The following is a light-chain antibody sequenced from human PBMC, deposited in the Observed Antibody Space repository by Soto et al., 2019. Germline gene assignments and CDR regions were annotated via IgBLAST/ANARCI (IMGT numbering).Light chain of an antibody. CDR3: HQYVSSPLT. CDR1: QSVSSSY. Sequence: EIVLTQSPGTLSLSPGERATLSCRASQSVSSSYLAWYQQKPGQAPRLLIYGASSRATGIPDRFSGSGSGTAFTLTISRLAPEDFAVYYCHQYVSSPLTFGGGTKVEIK. J-gene: IGKJ4*01. CDR2: GAS. V-gene: IGKV3-20*01.